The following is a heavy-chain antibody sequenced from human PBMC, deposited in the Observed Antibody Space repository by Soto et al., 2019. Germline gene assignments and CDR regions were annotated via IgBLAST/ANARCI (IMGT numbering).Heavy chain of an antibody. Sequence: SETLSLTCTVSSGSISSYYWSWIRQPPGEGLQWVGYIHYSGSTKYNPSLKSRVTISVDTSKNQFSLNLNSVTAADTAVYYCARFFDSWGQGTLVTVSS. CDR1: SGSISSYY. J-gene: IGHJ4*02. CDR3: ARFFDS. V-gene: IGHV4-59*08. CDR2: IHYSGST.